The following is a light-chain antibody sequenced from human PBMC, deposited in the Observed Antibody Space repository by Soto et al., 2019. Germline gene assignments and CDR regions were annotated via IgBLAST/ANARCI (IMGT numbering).Light chain of an antibody. CDR1: SGHSSYA. CDR2: LNSDGSH. Sequence: QSVLTQSPSASASLGASVKLTCTLSSGHSSYAIAWHQQQPEKGPPYLMKLNSDGSHSKGDGIPDRFSGSSSGAERYLTISSLQSEDEADYYCQTWGTGIQVFGGGTQLTVL. J-gene: IGLJ3*02. V-gene: IGLV4-69*01. CDR3: QTWGTGIQV.